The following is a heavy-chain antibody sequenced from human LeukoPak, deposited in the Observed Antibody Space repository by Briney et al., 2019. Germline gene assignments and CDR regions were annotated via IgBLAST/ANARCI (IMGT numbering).Heavy chain of an antibody. CDR1: GFTFSDYA. J-gene: IGHJ4*02. CDR3: TRCSGSGCFDY. D-gene: IGHD2-15*01. CDR2: IRGKANSYAT. V-gene: IGHV3-73*01. Sequence: PRGSLKPTSPASGFTFSDYAIHWVRQAKGKGLEWVGRIRGKANSYATAYAASVQGRFTISRDDSKNTAYLQMNSLETEDTAMYYCTRCSGSGCFDYWGQGTLVTVSS.